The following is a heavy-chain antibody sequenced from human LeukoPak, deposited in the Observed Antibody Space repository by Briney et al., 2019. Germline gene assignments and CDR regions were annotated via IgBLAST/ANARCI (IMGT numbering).Heavy chain of an antibody. Sequence: GASVKVSCKASGGTFSSYAISWVRQAPGQGLEWMGGIIPIFGTANYAQKFQGRVTITADESTSTAYMELSSLRSEDTAVYYCARAKGSDDYSYYFDYWGQGTLVTVSS. CDR1: GGTFSSYA. J-gene: IGHJ4*02. D-gene: IGHD4-11*01. V-gene: IGHV1-69*13. CDR3: ARAKGSDDYSYYFDY. CDR2: IIPIFGTA.